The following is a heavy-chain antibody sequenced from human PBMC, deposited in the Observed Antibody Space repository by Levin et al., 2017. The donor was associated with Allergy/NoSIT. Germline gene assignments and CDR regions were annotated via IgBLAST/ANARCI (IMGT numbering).Heavy chain of an antibody. Sequence: SQTLSLTCTVPGGSISSGDYYWSWIRQPPGKGLEWIGYIYYSGSTYYNPSLKSRVTISVDTSKNQFSLKLSSVTAADTAVYYCARGRSSSSSISTNDYFDYWGQGTLVTVSS. CDR2: IYYSGST. CDR3: ARGRSSSSSISTNDYFDY. J-gene: IGHJ4*02. V-gene: IGHV4-30-4*01. CDR1: GGSISSGDYY. D-gene: IGHD6-6*01.